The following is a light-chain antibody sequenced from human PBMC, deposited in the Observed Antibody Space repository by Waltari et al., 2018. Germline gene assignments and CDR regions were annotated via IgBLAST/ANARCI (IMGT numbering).Light chain of an antibody. V-gene: IGKV1-12*01. CDR2: HAS. CDR3: QQGDSFPPT. Sequence: EIQMTQSPSSVSASVGDTVTISCRASQDISTWVAWYQQRPGRAPKLLIYHASRLQSGVPSRFSGSGSGTDFTLTISGLQPEDFGIYYCQQGDSFPPTFGLGTKVEV. J-gene: IGKJ1*01. CDR1: QDISTW.